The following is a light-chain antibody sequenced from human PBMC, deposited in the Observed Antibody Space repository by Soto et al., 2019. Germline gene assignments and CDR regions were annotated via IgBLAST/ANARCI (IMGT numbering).Light chain of an antibody. CDR3: QQYNSYWT. V-gene: IGKV1-5*03. Sequence: DIQMTQSPSTLSASVGDRVTITCRASQRISSWLAWYQQKPGKAPKLLIYKASSLESGVPSRFSGSVSGTEFTLTISSLQPDVFATYYCQQYNSYWTFGQGTKVEIK. J-gene: IGKJ1*01. CDR1: QRISSW. CDR2: KAS.